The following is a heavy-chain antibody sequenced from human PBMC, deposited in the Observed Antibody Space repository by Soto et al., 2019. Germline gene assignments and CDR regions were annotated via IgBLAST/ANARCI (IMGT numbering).Heavy chain of an antibody. CDR3: ARHNGPLYVGYYYDMDV. CDR1: WGNIGNYY. Sequence: SQTNRLSYSVVWGNIGNYYWSWIRQTPGKGLEWIGYIYYSGSTNYNPSLKSRVTISVDTSKNQFSLKLSSVTAADTAVYYCARHNGPLYVGYYYDMDVWGQGTTVTVSS. D-gene: IGHD3-16*01. J-gene: IGHJ6*02. V-gene: IGHV4-59*08. CDR2: IYYSGST.